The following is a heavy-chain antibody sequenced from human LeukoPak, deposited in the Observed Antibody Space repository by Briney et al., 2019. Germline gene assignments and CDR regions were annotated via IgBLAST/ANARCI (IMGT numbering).Heavy chain of an antibody. D-gene: IGHD3-22*01. CDR3: ARNLATYYYDSSGYHY. J-gene: IGHJ4*02. CDR2: ISAYNGNT. CDR1: GYTFTSYG. V-gene: IGHV1-18*01. Sequence: VASVKVSCKASGYTFTSYGISWVRQAPGQGLEWMGRISAYNGNTNYAQKLQGRVTMTTDTSTSTAYMELRSLRSDDTAVYYCARNLATYYYDSSGYHYWGQGTLVTVSS.